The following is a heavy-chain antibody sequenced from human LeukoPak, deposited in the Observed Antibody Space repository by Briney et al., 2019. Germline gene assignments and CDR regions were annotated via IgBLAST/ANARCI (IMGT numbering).Heavy chain of an antibody. CDR3: AKFIFPTTSYDILTGFIPYYYYGMDV. CDR1: GFTFSSYG. D-gene: IGHD3-9*01. V-gene: IGHV3-30*18. J-gene: IGHJ6*02. CDR2: ISYDGSNK. Sequence: GGSLRLSCAASGFTFSSYGMHWVRQAPGKGLEWVAVISYDGSNKYYADSVKGRFTISRDNSKNTLYLQMNSLRAEDTAVYYCAKFIFPTTSYDILTGFIPYYYYGMDVWGQGTTVIVSS.